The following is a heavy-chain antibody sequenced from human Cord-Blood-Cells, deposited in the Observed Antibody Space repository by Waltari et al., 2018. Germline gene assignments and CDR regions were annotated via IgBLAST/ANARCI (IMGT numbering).Heavy chain of an antibody. CDR3: ASTEGQWLGYFDY. CDR2: IFSGGST. CDR1: GFPVSSTY. J-gene: IGHJ4*02. D-gene: IGHD6-19*01. Sequence: EVRLVESGGGLIQPGGSLRRACGGPGFPVSSTYMSWFRQAPGKGLESVSVIFSGGSTHYADSVKGRFTISGDNSKNTLYLQMNSLRAEDTAVYYCASTEGQWLGYFDYWGQGTLVTVSS. V-gene: IGHV3-53*01.